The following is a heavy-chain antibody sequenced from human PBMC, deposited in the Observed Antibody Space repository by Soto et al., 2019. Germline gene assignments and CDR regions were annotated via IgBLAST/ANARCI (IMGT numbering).Heavy chain of an antibody. D-gene: IGHD2-15*01. CDR3: ASSYCSGGSCYRGLAFDI. J-gene: IGHJ3*02. V-gene: IGHV3-7*01. Sequence: GGSLRLSGAASGCTFSSYWMSWVRQAPGKGLEWVANIKQDGSEKYYVDSVKGRFTISRDNAKNSLYLQMNSLRAEDTAVYYCASSYCSGGSCYRGLAFDIWGQGTMVTVSS. CDR1: GCTFSSYW. CDR2: IKQDGSEK.